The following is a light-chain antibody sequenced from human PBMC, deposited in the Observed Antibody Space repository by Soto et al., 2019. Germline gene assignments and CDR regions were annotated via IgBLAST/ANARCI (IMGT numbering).Light chain of an antibody. CDR1: SSDVGAHNY. J-gene: IGLJ3*02. CDR2: DVN. V-gene: IGLV2-8*01. CDR3: SSYAGGNNWV. Sequence: QSALTQPPSASGSPGQSLTISCTGTSSDVGAHNYVSWYQQNPGKAPKLMLYDVNKRPSGVPDRFSGSKSGNTASLTVSGLQPEDEADYYCSSYAGGNNWVFGGGTKVTVL.